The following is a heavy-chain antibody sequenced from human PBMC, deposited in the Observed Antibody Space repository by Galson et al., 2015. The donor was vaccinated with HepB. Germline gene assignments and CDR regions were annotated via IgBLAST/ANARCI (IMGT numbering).Heavy chain of an antibody. Sequence: SLRLSCAASGFTLSDYYMTWIRQAPGKGLEWVSYIRSSGSTTIYYADSAKGRFTISRDNAKNSLYLQMNSLRAEDSAVYYCARATLGWFDPWGQGTLVTVSS. CDR2: IRSSGSTTI. D-gene: IGHD2/OR15-2a*01. CDR1: GFTLSDYY. V-gene: IGHV3-11*01. CDR3: ARATLGWFDP. J-gene: IGHJ5*02.